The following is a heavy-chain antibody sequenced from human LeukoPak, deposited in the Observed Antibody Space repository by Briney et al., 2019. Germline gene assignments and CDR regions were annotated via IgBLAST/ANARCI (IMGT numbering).Heavy chain of an antibody. CDR2: ISSSSHSI. CDR1: GFAFSNYN. CDR3: AKAKSYYSNYDY. D-gene: IGHD4-11*01. J-gene: IGHJ4*02. V-gene: IGHV3-48*01. Sequence: GGSLRLSCAASGFAFSNYNMNWVRQAPGKGLEWVSYISSSSHSIYYADSVKGRFTISRDNSKNTLYLQVNSLRAEDTAVYYCAKAKSYYSNYDYWGQGTLVTVSS.